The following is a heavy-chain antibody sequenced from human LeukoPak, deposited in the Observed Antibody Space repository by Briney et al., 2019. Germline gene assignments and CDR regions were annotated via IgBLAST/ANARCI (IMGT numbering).Heavy chain of an antibody. CDR2: ISGDGGST. Sequence: GGSLRLSCAASGFTFDDYAMHWVRQAPGKGLEWVSLISGDGGSTYYADSVKGRFTISRDNSKNSLYLQMNSLRTEDTALYYCAKDRFLVDWLFRRYYYYGMDVWGQGTTVTVSS. CDR1: GFTFDDYA. J-gene: IGHJ6*02. V-gene: IGHV3-43*02. D-gene: IGHD3-9*01. CDR3: AKDRFLVDWLFRRYYYYGMDV.